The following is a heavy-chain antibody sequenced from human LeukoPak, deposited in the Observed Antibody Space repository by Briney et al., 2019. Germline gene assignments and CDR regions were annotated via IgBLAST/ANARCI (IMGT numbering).Heavy chain of an antibody. J-gene: IGHJ3*02. CDR3: ARDAPAGAFDI. Sequence: SETLSLTCTVSGGSISSYYWSWIRQPPGKGLEWIGYIYYSGSTNYNPSLKSRVTMSVDTSKNQFSLKLSSVTAADTAVYYCARDAPAGAFDIWGQGTMVTVSS. V-gene: IGHV4-59*01. CDR2: IYYSGST. CDR1: GGSISSYY.